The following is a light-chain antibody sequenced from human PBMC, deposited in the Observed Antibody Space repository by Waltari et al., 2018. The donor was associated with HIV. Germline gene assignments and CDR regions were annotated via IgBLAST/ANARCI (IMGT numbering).Light chain of an antibody. CDR2: NDR. J-gene: IGLJ2*01. CDR3: YSATDNNLL. CDR1: ILAKKKY. Sequence: SYELTQSSSVSVSPGQTARITCSGDILAKKKYVRGVQQKPGQAPVVWTYNDRERPPGIPELFSCSSSGTTVTVTVSGAHVEDEADYYCYSATDNNLLFGGGTKLTVL. V-gene: IGLV3-27*01.